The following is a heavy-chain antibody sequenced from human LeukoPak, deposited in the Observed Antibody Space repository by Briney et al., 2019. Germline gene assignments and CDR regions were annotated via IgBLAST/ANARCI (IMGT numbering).Heavy chain of an antibody. D-gene: IGHD6-13*01. CDR3: ARVMLYSSSWGLDY. J-gene: IGHJ4*02. CDR2: ISSSSSYI. CDR1: GFTFSSYS. Sequence: AGGSLRLSCAASGFTFSSYSMNWVRQAPGKGLEWVSSISSSSSYIYYADSVKGRFTISRDNAKNSLYLQMNSLRAEDTAVYYCARVMLYSSSWGLDYWGQGTLVTVSS. V-gene: IGHV3-21*01.